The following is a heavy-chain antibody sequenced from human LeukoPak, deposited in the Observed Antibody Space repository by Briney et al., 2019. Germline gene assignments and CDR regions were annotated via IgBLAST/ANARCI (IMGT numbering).Heavy chain of an antibody. D-gene: IGHD3-10*01. J-gene: IGHJ4*02. V-gene: IGHV1-69*04. Sequence: SVKVSCKASGGTFSSYAISWVRQAPGQGPEWMGRIIPILGIANYAQKFQGRVTITADKSTSTAYMELSSLRSEDTAVYYCARDGGSGSYYTLPIDYWGQGTLVTVSS. CDR3: ARDGGSGSYYTLPIDY. CDR1: GGTFSSYA. CDR2: IIPILGIA.